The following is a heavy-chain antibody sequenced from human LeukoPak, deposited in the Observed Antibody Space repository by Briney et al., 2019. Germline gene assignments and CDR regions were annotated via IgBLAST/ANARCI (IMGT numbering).Heavy chain of an antibody. J-gene: IGHJ4*02. Sequence: GGSLRLSCAASGFTFSSNPMAWVRQAPGKGLEWVAVIWYDGSNKYYADSVKGRFTISRDNSKNTLYLQMNSLRAEDTAVYYCARHGSTFYFESWGQGTLVTVSS. CDR2: IWYDGSNK. V-gene: IGHV3-33*08. CDR1: GFTFSSNP. CDR3: ARHGSTFYFES.